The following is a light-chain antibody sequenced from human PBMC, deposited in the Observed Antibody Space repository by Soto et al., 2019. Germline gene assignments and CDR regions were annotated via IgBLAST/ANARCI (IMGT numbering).Light chain of an antibody. CDR2: AAS. V-gene: IGKV1-27*01. Sequence: DIQMTQSPSSLSASVGDRVTITCRASQGIRNYLAWYQQKPGKVPKLLIYAASTLQSGVPSRFSGSGSGTAFTLTMSRLKPEDVATYYCHKHKSAQFTFGGGTKVEIK. J-gene: IGKJ4*01. CDR3: HKHKSAQFT. CDR1: QGIRNY.